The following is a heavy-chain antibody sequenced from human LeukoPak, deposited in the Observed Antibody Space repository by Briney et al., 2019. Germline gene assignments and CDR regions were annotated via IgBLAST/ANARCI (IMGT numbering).Heavy chain of an antibody. CDR1: GGSFSGYY. CDR3: ARGSTPEGIAAAGGREY. CDR2: INHSGST. V-gene: IGHV4-34*01. Sequence: PSETLSLTCAVYGGSFSGYYWSWIRQPPGKGLEWIGEINHSGSTNYNPSLKSRVTISVDTSKNQFSLKLSSVTAADTAVYYCARGSTPEGIAAAGGREYWGQGTLVTVSS. D-gene: IGHD6-13*01. J-gene: IGHJ4*02.